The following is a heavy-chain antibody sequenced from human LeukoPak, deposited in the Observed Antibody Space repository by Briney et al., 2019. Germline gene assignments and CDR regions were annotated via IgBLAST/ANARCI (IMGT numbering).Heavy chain of an antibody. CDR3: TTDGFPPHFFDY. J-gene: IGHJ4*02. D-gene: IGHD2/OR15-2a*01. Sequence: GGSLRLSCAASGFTFSSYAMSWVRQAPGKGLEWLGRIKSKADGGTTDYAAPVKGRFTISRDDSKNTLYLQMNSLKTEDAALYYCTTDGFPPHFFDYWGQGTLVTVSS. CDR1: GFTFSSYA. V-gene: IGHV3-15*01. CDR2: IKSKADGGTT.